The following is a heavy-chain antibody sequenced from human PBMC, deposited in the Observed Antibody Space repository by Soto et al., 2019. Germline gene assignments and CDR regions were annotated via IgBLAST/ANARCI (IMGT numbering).Heavy chain of an antibody. Sequence: SETLSLTCTVSGYSISSGYYWGWIRQPPGKGLEWIGSIYHSGATYYNPSLKSRVTISVDTSKNQFSLKLSSVTAADTAVYYCARDQVSGDFWSGPKGYYGMDVWGQGTTVTVSS. V-gene: IGHV4-38-2*02. D-gene: IGHD3-3*01. CDR3: ARDQVSGDFWSGPKGYYGMDV. J-gene: IGHJ6*02. CDR2: IYHSGAT. CDR1: GYSISSGYY.